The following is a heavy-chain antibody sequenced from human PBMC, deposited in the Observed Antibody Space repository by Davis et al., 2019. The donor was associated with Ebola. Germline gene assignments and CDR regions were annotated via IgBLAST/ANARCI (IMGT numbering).Heavy chain of an antibody. CDR2: INKDGSEK. Sequence: GGSLRLSCVVSGFTFSTYWMSWVRQAPGKGLEWVANINKDGSEKYYVDSVKGRFTISRDNAKNSLYLQMNSLRAEDTAVYYCARGSSITMVQGVIPSDYWGQGTLVTVSS. CDR1: GFTFSTYW. CDR3: ARGSSITMVQGVIPSDY. D-gene: IGHD3-10*01. V-gene: IGHV3-7*01. J-gene: IGHJ4*02.